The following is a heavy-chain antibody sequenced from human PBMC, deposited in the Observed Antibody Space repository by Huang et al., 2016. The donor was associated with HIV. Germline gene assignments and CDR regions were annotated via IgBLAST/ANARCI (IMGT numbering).Heavy chain of an antibody. D-gene: IGHD3-3*01. CDR1: GGSFTGNY. V-gene: IGHV4-34*02. CDR3: ARQWTILEWLLGLDV. Sequence: QMQLQQRGAGLLKPSETLSLTCGVSGGSFTGNYLTWIRQAPGKGLGWIGEVNDSGATNYNPSLNGRVTISLDKSNRELSLNLRSVTAADTAVYYCARQWTILEWLLGLDVWGQGTTVIVSS. CDR2: VNDSGAT. J-gene: IGHJ6*02.